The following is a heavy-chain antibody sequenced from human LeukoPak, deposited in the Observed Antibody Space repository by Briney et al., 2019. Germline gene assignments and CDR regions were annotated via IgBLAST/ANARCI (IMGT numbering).Heavy chain of an antibody. CDR1: GFTFSNAW. Sequence: GGSLRLSCAASGFTFSNAWMSWVRQAPGKGLEGLGRIKSKTDGGTTDYAAPVKGRFTISRDDSKNTLYLQMNSLKTEDTAVYYCTTVALIHIWGQGTMVTVSS. V-gene: IGHV3-15*01. CDR3: TTVALIHI. CDR2: IKSKTDGGTT. J-gene: IGHJ3*02. D-gene: IGHD2-15*01.